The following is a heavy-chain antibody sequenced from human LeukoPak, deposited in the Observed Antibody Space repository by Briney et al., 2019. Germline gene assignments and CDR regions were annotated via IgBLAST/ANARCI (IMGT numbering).Heavy chain of an antibody. D-gene: IGHD3-22*01. J-gene: IGHJ4*02. V-gene: IGHV4-34*01. Sequence: PSETLSLTCAVYGGSFSGYYWSWIRQPPGKGLEWIWEINHSGSTNYNPSLKSRVTISVDTSKNQFSLKLSSVTAADTAVYYCARRRRRDSSGYSVYYFDYWGQGTLVTVSS. CDR1: GGSFSGYY. CDR2: INHSGST. CDR3: ARRRRRDSSGYSVYYFDY.